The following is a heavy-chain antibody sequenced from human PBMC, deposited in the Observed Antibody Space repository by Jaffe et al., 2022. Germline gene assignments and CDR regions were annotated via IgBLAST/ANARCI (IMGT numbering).Heavy chain of an antibody. CDR2: IYHSGST. V-gene: IGHV4-38-2*01. Sequence: QVQLQESGPGLVKPSETLSLTCAVSGYSISSGYYWGWIRQPPGKGLEWIGSIYHSGSTYYNPSLKSRVTISVDTSKNQFSLKLSSVTAADTAVYYCARGGPTLSPMWLSDDAFDIWGQGTMVTVSS. J-gene: IGHJ3*02. CDR1: GYSISSGYY. D-gene: IGHD5-12*01. CDR3: ARGGPTLSPMWLSDDAFDI.